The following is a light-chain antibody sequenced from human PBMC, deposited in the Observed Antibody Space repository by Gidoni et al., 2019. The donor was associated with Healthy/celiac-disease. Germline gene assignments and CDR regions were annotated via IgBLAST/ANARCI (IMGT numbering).Light chain of an antibody. J-gene: IGKJ4*01. CDR2: GAS. CDR1: QSASCSY. Sequence: IVLTQSPGTLSLSPGERSTLSCRASQSASCSYLDWYQQKPGQAPRLLIYGASSRAPGIPDRFSGSGSGKDCTLTISRLEPEDFAVYYCQQYGSSPLTFGGGTKVEIK. V-gene: IGKV3-20*01. CDR3: QQYGSSPLT.